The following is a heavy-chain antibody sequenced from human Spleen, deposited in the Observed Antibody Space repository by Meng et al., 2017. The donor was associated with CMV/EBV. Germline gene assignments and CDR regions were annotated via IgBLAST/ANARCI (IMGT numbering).Heavy chain of an antibody. J-gene: IGHJ5*02. Sequence: SGFPVSVSAMHGVRQASGKGLEWVGRIRSKANSYATAYAASVKGRFTIPRDDSKNTAYLQMNSLKTEDTAVYYCTRLSGSYTNWFDPWGQGTLVTVSS. CDR3: TRLSGSYTNWFDP. CDR1: GFPVSVSA. D-gene: IGHD1-26*01. CDR2: IRSKANSYAT. V-gene: IGHV3-73*01.